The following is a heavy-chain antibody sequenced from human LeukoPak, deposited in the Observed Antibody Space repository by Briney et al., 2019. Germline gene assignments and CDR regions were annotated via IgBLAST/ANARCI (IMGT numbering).Heavy chain of an antibody. CDR3: LRFGSASYYNNFDD. CDR2: IHCSGST. J-gene: IGHJ4*02. CDR1: GGSISSSIYY. V-gene: IGHV4-39*01. Sequence: SETLSLTCTVSGGSISSSIYYWGWIRQPPGKGLEWIGSIHCSGSTYYKPTLRSRVTISVDTSKNQFSLKLSSVTAADTSVYYCLRFGSASYYNNFDDWGQGTLVTVSS. D-gene: IGHD3-10*01.